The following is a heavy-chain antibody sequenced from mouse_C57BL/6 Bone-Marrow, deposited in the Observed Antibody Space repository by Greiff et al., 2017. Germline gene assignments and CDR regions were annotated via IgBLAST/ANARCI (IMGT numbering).Heavy chain of an antibody. D-gene: IGHD1-1*01. J-gene: IGHJ2*01. V-gene: IGHV1-55*01. Sequence: QVQLQQSGAELVKPGASVKMSCKASGYTFTSYWITWVKQRPGQGLEWIGDIYTGSGSTNYNEKFKSTATLTVDTSTITAYMQLSSLTSEDSSFYYSACSSGYWGQGTTLTVSS. CDR1: GYTFTSYW. CDR2: IYTGSGST. CDR3: ACSSGY.